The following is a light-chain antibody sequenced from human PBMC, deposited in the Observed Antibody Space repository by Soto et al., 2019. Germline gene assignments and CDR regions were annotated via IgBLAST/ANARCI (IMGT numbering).Light chain of an antibody. CDR3: LQVYSFPRT. CDR2: AAS. J-gene: IGKJ1*01. Sequence: DIQITQSPSTLAGSVGERVTITSRASQTISSWLAWYQQKPGKAPKLLIQAASILQSGVPSRFSGSGSGTEFILSINNLQPEDFASYFCLQVYSFPRTFGLGTKVDIK. V-gene: IGKV1-5*01. CDR1: QTISSW.